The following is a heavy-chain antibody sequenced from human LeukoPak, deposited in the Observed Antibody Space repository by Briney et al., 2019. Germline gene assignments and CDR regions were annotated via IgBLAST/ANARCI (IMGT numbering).Heavy chain of an antibody. V-gene: IGHV4-59*08. Sequence: SQTLSLTCTVSGGSISTYYWSWIRQPPGKGLEWIGYISYSGSTNYNPSLKSRVTMSIDTSKNQFSLKLSSVTAADTAVYYCARRRVLGANNDAFDIWGQGTMVTVSS. CDR1: GGSISTYY. CDR2: ISYSGST. D-gene: IGHD1-26*01. J-gene: IGHJ3*02. CDR3: ARRRVLGANNDAFDI.